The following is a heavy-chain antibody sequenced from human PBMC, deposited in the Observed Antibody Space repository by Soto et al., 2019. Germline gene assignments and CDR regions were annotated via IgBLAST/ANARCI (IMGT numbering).Heavy chain of an antibody. CDR2: IYYSGST. Sequence: SETLSLTCTVSGGSISSGGYYWSWIRQHPGKGLEWIGYIYYSGSTYYNPSLKSRVTISVDTSKNQFSLKLSSVTAADTAVYYCARSVPDYGDYIKYFQHWGQGTLVTVSS. J-gene: IGHJ1*01. D-gene: IGHD4-17*01. V-gene: IGHV4-31*03. CDR3: ARSVPDYGDYIKYFQH. CDR1: GGSISSGGYY.